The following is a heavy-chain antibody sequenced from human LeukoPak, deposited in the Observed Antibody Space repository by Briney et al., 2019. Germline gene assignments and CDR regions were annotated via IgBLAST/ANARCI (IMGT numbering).Heavy chain of an antibody. Sequence: GESLRLSCAASGFTFSSYWMHWVRQAPGKGLVWVSRINSDGSSTSYADSVKGRFTISRDNAKNTLYLQMNSLRAEDTAVYYCARGGYSSSWYLGYWGQGTLVTVSS. V-gene: IGHV3-74*01. CDR1: GFTFSSYW. J-gene: IGHJ4*02. D-gene: IGHD6-13*01. CDR3: ARGGYSSSWYLGY. CDR2: INSDGSST.